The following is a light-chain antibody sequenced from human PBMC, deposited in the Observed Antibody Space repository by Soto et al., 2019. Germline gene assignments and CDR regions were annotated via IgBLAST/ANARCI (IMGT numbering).Light chain of an antibody. CDR1: QSFRGL. J-gene: IGKJ5*01. Sequence: TQSPVTLSLSPGERATLSCRASQSFRGLLAWYQQKPGQAPRLLIYDAYNRATGIPPRFSGSGSGTDFTLTISSLEPEDSAVYYCQQRHMWPITFGQGTR. CDR3: QQRHMWPIT. V-gene: IGKV3-11*01. CDR2: DAY.